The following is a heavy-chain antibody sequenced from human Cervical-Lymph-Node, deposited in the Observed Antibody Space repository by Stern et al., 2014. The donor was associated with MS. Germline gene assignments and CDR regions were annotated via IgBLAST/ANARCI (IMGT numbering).Heavy chain of an antibody. Sequence: EQLVESGGGLVKPGGSLRLSCAASGFTFSDYYMSWIRQAPGQGLEWVSYIRSRGSTKYYGDSVKGRVTISRDNAKNSLYLQMNSLRAEDTAVYYCARPKAVVPAALFGYYGMDVWGQGTTVTVSS. CDR2: IRSRGSTK. CDR3: ARPKAVVPAALFGYYGMDV. J-gene: IGHJ6*02. CDR1: GFTFSDYY. V-gene: IGHV3-11*01. D-gene: IGHD2-2*01.